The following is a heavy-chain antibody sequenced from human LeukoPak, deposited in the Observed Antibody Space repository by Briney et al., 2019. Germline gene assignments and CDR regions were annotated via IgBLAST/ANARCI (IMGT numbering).Heavy chain of an antibody. CDR2: ISSGSTYM. CDR3: ARDPGYTSSPYYFDS. D-gene: IGHD6-13*01. Sequence: GGSLRLSCGASGFTFSNYAMTWVRQAPGKGLEWVSSISSGSTYMHYADSLKGRFTISRDNAKNSLFLQMNSLRAEDTAVYYCARDPGYTSSPYYFDSWGQGTLVTVSS. J-gene: IGHJ4*02. V-gene: IGHV3-21*01. CDR1: GFTFSNYA.